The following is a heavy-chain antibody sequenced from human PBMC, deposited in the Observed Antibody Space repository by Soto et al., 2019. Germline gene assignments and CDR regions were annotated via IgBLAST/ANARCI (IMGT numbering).Heavy chain of an antibody. CDR3: ARYSALRFLEWLLYFDY. Sequence: SGNRCPTCAVYWWAFRGYYWGWGRPPPGEGLEWIGSIYYSGSTYYNPSLKSRVTISVDTSKNQFSLKLSSVTAADTAVYYCARYSALRFLEWLLYFDYWGQGTLVTVSS. V-gene: IGHV4-39*01. J-gene: IGHJ4*02. CDR2: IYYSGST. D-gene: IGHD3-3*01. CDR1: WWAFRGYY.